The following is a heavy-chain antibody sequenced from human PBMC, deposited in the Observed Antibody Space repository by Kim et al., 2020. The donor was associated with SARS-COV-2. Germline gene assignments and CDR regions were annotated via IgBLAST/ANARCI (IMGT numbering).Heavy chain of an antibody. D-gene: IGHD4-4*01. V-gene: IGHV1-3*01. CDR3: ARDMNPTVYDY. CDR2: KK. J-gene: IGHJ4*02. Sequence: KKKYSQQCKGRVTITRDQSANTAYMDLRSLKFEDTAIYYCARDMNPTVYDYWGQGTLVTVSS.